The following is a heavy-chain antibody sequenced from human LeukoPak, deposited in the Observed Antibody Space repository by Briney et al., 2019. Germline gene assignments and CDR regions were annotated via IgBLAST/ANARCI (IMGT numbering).Heavy chain of an antibody. J-gene: IGHJ5*02. CDR1: GYIFTGYY. CDR2: INPNSGDT. CDR3: ARDRDGSRSLFDP. Sequence: GASVKVSCKASGYIFTGYYMYWVRQAPGQGLECMGWINPNSGDTNYAAKFQGRVTMTRDTSISTAYMELSGLRSDDTAVYYCARDRDGSRSLFDPWGQGTLVTVSS. D-gene: IGHD2-2*01. V-gene: IGHV1-2*02.